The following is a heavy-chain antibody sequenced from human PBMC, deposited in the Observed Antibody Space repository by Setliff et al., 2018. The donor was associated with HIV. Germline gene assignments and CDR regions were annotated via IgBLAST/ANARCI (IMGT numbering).Heavy chain of an antibody. D-gene: IGHD3-22*01. Sequence: GESLKISCAASGFTFSDYYMSWIRQAPGKGLEWVSYISSSSSYTNYADSVKGRFTISSDNAKNSLYLQMNSLRAEDTAVYYCARASYYYDSSGWVDYWGQGTLVTVSS. J-gene: IGHJ4*02. CDR2: ISSSSSYT. CDR3: ARASYYYDSSGWVDY. V-gene: IGHV3-11*03. CDR1: GFTFSDYY.